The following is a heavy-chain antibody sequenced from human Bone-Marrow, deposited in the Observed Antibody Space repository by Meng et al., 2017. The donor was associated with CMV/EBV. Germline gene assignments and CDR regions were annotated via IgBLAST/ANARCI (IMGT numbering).Heavy chain of an antibody. Sequence: DSCKAAGGTCSSYAIRWVRQAPGQGLEWLGGIIPILGIANYAQKFQGRVTITADKSTSTAYMELSSLRSEDTAVYYCARFEEQQPWGQGTLVTVSS. D-gene: IGHD6-13*01. CDR1: GGTCSSYA. CDR3: ARFEEQQP. J-gene: IGHJ5*02. V-gene: IGHV1-69*10. CDR2: IIPILGIA.